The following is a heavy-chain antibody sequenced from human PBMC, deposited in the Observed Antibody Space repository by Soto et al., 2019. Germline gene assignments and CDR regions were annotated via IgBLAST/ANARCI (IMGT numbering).Heavy chain of an antibody. CDR2: INPKSGGT. V-gene: IGHV1-2*04. CDR3: ARGDSTDCSNGVCSFFYNHDMDV. J-gene: IGHJ6*02. D-gene: IGHD2-8*01. CDR1: GYSFTDYH. Sequence: KVSCKASGYSFTDYHIHWVRQAPGQGLEWLGRINPKSGGTSTAQKFQGWVTMTTDTSISTASMELTRLTSDDTAIYYCARGDSTDCSNGVCSFFYNHDMDVWGQGTTVTVSS.